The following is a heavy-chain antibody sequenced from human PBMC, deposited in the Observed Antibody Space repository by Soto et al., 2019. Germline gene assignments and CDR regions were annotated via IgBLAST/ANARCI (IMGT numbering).Heavy chain of an antibody. CDR2: ISTTVTTT. CDR3: SRWAAACDGDSNSNYWYIDL. D-gene: IGHD4-17*01. V-gene: IGHV3-11*01. J-gene: IGHJ2*01. Sequence: QVQLVESGGGLVKPGESLRLSCVASGFTFSAHFMSWIRQAPGKGLEWVSYISTTVTTTYYADSVEGRFTISRDNAKNALYLQMNMMSAEATAVYYCSRWAAACDGDSNSNYWYIDLWGRGTVVTVSS. CDR1: GFTFSAHF.